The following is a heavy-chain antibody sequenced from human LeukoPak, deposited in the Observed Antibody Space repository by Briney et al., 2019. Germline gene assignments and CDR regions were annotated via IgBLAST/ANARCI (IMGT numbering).Heavy chain of an antibody. D-gene: IGHD3-22*01. CDR2: ISSSSSYI. Sequence: PGGSLRLSCAASGFTFSSYSMNWVRQAPGKGLEWVSSISSSSSYIYYADSVKGRFTISRDNAKNSLYLQMNSLRAEDTAVYYCARGPDSSGYYYVPDYWGQGTLVAVSS. J-gene: IGHJ4*02. V-gene: IGHV3-21*01. CDR3: ARGPDSSGYYYVPDY. CDR1: GFTFSSYS.